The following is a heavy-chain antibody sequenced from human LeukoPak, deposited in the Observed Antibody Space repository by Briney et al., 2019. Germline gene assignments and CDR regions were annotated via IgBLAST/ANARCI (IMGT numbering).Heavy chain of an antibody. CDR1: GYSFTNYW. CDR2: IYPVTSDT. D-gene: IGHD3-22*01. Sequence: KLVESLKISCKASGYSFTNYWIGWVRQMPGKGLEWMGLIYPVTSDTKYSPSFQGHVTVSADKSISTAYLQWSSLKASDTAMYYCARRGYDSRGYHFYFDYWGQGTLVTVSS. V-gene: IGHV5-51*01. J-gene: IGHJ4*02. CDR3: ARRGYDSRGYHFYFDY.